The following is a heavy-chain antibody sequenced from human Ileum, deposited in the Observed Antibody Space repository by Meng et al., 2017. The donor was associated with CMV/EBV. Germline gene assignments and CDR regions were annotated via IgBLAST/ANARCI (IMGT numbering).Heavy chain of an antibody. J-gene: IGHJ5*02. V-gene: IGHV2-5*01. CDR3: ARRRAIIWNWFDP. CDR2: IYWNDDK. CDR1: RFSLNSSAVG. D-gene: IGHD1-1*01. Sequence: TFPRFSLNSSAVGVGWIRQPPGKALEWLALIYWNDDKRYSPSLKSRLTISKDTSKNQVVLTMTNMDPVDTATYYCARRRAIIWNWFDPWGQGTLVTVSS.